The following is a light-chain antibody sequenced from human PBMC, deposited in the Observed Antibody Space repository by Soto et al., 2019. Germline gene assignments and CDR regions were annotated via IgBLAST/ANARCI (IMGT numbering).Light chain of an antibody. CDR1: SSNIGSNI. J-gene: IGLJ2*01. V-gene: IGLV1-44*01. CDR2: SHN. Sequence: QSVLTQPPSASGTPGQRITISCSGSSSNIGSNIVNWYQQLPGTAPKLLIYSHNQRPSGVPERFSGSKSGTSASLAISGLQSEDEADYYCAAWDDSLNAVVFGGGTKVTVL. CDR3: AAWDDSLNAVV.